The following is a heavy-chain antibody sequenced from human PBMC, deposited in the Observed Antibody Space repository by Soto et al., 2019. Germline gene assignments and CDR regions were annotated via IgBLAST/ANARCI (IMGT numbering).Heavy chain of an antibody. CDR2: IYSGGYT. J-gene: IGHJ4*02. V-gene: IGHV3-53*01. CDR3: ATRAGGGGY. CDR1: GFTVSNNY. Sequence: EVQLVESGGGLIQPRGSLRLSCAVSGFTVSNNYMSWVRQAPGKGLEGVSVIYSGGYTAYGDSVKGRFTISRDNSKNTPYLQMNSLGAPGPACYYRATRAGGGGYWAQGTLVTVSS. D-gene: IGHD3-10*01.